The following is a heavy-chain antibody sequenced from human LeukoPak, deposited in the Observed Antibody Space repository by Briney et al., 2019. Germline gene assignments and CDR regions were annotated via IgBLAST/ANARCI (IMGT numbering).Heavy chain of an antibody. CDR3: ARGMLVRGLVRDFNWFDP. CDR2: INHSGST. V-gene: IGHV4-34*01. D-gene: IGHD6-19*01. Sequence: SETLSLTCAVYGGSFSGYYWSWIRQPPGKGLEWIGEINHSGSTNYNPSLKSRVTISVDTSKNQFSLKLSSVTAADTAVYYCARGMLVRGLVRDFNWFDPWGQGTLVTVSS. CDR1: GGSFSGYY. J-gene: IGHJ5*02.